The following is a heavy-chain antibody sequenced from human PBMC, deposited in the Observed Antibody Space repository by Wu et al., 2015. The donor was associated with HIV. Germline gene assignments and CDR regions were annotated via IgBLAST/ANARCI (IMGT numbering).Heavy chain of an antibody. Sequence: QVQLVQSGAEVKKPGASVKVSCKASGYTFTGYYIHWVRQAPGQGLEWMGWINPNSGGSKSPQKFQGRVTMTRDTSVSTVYLELTRLKFDDTAIYYCTKDYGIVGSTLPEYFQHRGQGTLVTVSS. V-gene: IGHV1-2*02. J-gene: IGHJ1*01. CDR2: INPNSGGS. D-gene: IGHD1-26*01. CDR3: TKDYGIVGSTLPEYFQH. CDR1: GYTFTGYY.